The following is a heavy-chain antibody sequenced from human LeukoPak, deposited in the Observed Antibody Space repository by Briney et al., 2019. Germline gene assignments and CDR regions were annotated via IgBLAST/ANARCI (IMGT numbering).Heavy chain of an antibody. Sequence: GGSLRLSCAASGFTFDDYAMHWVRQAPGKGLEWVSGIVWHSGSTGYAASVKGRFTISRDNAENSLYLQMNSLRAEDTALYYCAKGKAARYGSGSYEMDYWGQGTLVTVSS. J-gene: IGHJ4*02. CDR3: AKGKAARYGSGSYEMDY. CDR1: GFTFDDYA. V-gene: IGHV3-9*01. D-gene: IGHD3-10*01. CDR2: IVWHSGST.